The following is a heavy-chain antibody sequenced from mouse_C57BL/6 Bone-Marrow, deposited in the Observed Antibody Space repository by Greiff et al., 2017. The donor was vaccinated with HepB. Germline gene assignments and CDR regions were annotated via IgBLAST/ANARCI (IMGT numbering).Heavy chain of an antibody. CDR3: TTSSSGYVAY. CDR2: IDPENGDT. V-gene: IGHV14-4*01. D-gene: IGHD3-2*02. CDR1: GFNIKDDY. Sequence: EVQGVESGAELVRPGASVKLSCTASGFNIKDDYMHWVKQRPEQGLEWIGWIDPENGDTEYASKFQGKATITADTSSNTAYLQLSSLTSEDTAVYYCTTSSSGYVAYWGQGTLVTVSA. J-gene: IGHJ3*01.